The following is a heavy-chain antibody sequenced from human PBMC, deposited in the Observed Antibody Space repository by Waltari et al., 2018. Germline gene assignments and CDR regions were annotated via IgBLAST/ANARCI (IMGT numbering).Heavy chain of an antibody. J-gene: IGHJ4*02. D-gene: IGHD1-26*01. V-gene: IGHV1-69*05. CDR3: ARGEVGATTDGSFDY. CDR1: GGTFSSYA. Sequence: QVQLVQSGAEVKKPGSSVKVSCKASGGTFSSYAISWVRQARGQGLEWMGGIIPIFGTANYAQKFQGRVTITTDESTSTAYMELSSLRSEDTAVYYCARGEVGATTDGSFDYWGQGTLVTVSS. CDR2: IIPIFGTA.